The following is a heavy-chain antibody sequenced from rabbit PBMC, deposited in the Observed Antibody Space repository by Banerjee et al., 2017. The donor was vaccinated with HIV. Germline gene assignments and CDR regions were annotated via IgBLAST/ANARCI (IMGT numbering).Heavy chain of an antibody. V-gene: IGHV1S7*01. CDR2: IYGDKGRP. CDR1: GFDLTTYY. CDR3: VRDAYAGSSYGYGMDL. Sequence: QLKETGGGLVQPGGSLTLSCKASGFDLTTYYKNWVRQAPGKGLEWIGSIYGDKGRPYYASWVSGRFTISSDNAQNTVDLQMNSLTAVDRATYFCVRDAYAGSSYGYGMDLWGPGTLVTVS. J-gene: IGHJ6*01. D-gene: IGHD8-1*01.